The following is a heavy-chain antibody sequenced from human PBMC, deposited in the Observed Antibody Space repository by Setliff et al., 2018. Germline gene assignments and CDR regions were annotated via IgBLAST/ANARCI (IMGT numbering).Heavy chain of an antibody. Sequence: ASVKVSCKAPDDTFTSYGISWVRQAPGQGLEWMGWMNPNTGGTTYAQAFQARITMTRDTSISTAYVELSRLTSDDSAVYYCARAVSGYDYHYFDKWGQGTLVTVSS. D-gene: IGHD5-12*01. J-gene: IGHJ4*02. CDR3: ARAVSGYDYHYFDK. V-gene: IGHV1-2*02. CDR1: DDTFTSYG. CDR2: MNPNTGGT.